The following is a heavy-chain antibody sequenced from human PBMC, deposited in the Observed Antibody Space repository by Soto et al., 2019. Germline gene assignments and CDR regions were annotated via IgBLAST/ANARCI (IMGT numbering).Heavy chain of an antibody. D-gene: IGHD2-21*02. CDR3: IQSRCGGDCLQSYASYYYYGMDV. CDR1: AFSLSTGGVG. CDR2: IYWDDDK. Sequence: QITLKGSGPTLVNPTQPLTLTCTFSAFSLSTGGVGVGWIRQPPGKALEWLALIYWDDDKRYSPSLRSRLTITKDTTKNQVVLTMTNMDPVDTATYYCIQSRCGGDCLQSYASYYYYGMDVWGQGTTVTVSS. V-gene: IGHV2-5*02. J-gene: IGHJ6*02.